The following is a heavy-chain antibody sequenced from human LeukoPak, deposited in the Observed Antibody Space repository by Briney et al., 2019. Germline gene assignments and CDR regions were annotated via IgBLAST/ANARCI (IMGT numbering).Heavy chain of an antibody. CDR1: GFTFGNYA. D-gene: IGHD1-14*01. CDR3: ARHEWGITNAFDI. CDR2: IYYSGTT. J-gene: IGHJ3*02. V-gene: IGHV4-39*01. Sequence: KPGGSPRLSCAASGFTFGNYAMSWVRQAPGKGLEWIGSIYYSGTTYYNPSLKSRVTISVDTSKKQFSLKLRSVTAADTAVYYCARHEWGITNAFDIWGQGTMVTVSS.